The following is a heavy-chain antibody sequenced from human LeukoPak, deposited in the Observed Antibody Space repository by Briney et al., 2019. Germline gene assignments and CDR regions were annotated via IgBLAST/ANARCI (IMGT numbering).Heavy chain of an antibody. V-gene: IGHV3-30-3*01. J-gene: IGHJ4*02. CDR1: GFTFSSYA. Sequence: GGSLRLSCAASGFTFSSYAMHWVRQAPGKGLEWVAVISYDRSNKYYADSVKGRFTISRDNSKNTLYLQMNSPRVKDTAVYYCAKETGSAVGSTDFDYWGQGTLVTVSS. CDR2: ISYDRSNK. CDR3: AKETGSAVGSTDFDY. D-gene: IGHD4-17*01.